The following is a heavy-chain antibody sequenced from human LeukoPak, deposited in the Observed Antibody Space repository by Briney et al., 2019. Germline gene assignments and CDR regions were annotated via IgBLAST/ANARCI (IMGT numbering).Heavy chain of an antibody. CDR3: ARGYCSGGSCYFWGYNWFDP. V-gene: IGHV4-31*11. J-gene: IGHJ5*02. CDR2: IYYSGST. D-gene: IGHD2-15*01. Sequence: PSETLSLTCAVYGGSFSGYYWSWIRQHPGKGLEWIGYIYYSGSTYYNPSLKSRVTISVDTSKNQFSLKLSSVTAADTAVYYCARGYCSGGSCYFWGYNWFDPWGQGTLVTVSS. CDR1: GGSFSGYY.